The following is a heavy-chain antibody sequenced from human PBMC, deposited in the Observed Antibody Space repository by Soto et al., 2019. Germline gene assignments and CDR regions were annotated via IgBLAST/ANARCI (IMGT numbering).Heavy chain of an antibody. CDR2: INPNSGGT. CDR1: GYTFTGYY. D-gene: IGHD3-16*02. V-gene: IGHV1-2*02. CDR3: ARVRVTSYYDYVWGSYRYSEDDALDI. J-gene: IGHJ3*02. Sequence: ASVKVSCKASGYTFTGYYMHWVRQAPGQGLEWMGWINPNSGGTNYAQKFQGRVTMTRDTSISTAYMELSRLRSDDTAVYYCARVRVTSYYDYVWGSYRYSEDDALDIWGQGAMVTVSS.